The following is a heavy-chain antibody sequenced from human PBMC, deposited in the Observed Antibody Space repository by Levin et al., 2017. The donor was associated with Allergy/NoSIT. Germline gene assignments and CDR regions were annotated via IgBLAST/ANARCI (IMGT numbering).Heavy chain of an antibody. CDR1: GGTFSSYA. J-gene: IGHJ6*03. CDR3: AAGGRPVHYYYYMDV. Sequence: SVKVSCKASGGTFSSYAISWVRQAPGQGLEWMGGIIPIFGTANYAQKFQGRVTITADKSTSTAYMELSSLRSEDTAVYYCAAGGRPVHYYYYMDVWGKGTTVTVSS. D-gene: IGHD6-19*01. CDR2: IIPIFGTA. V-gene: IGHV1-69*06.